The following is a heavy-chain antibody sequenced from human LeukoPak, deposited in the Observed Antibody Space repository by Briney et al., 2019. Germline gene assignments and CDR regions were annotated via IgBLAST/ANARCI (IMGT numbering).Heavy chain of an antibody. Sequence: XGXXNPSGGSTSYAQKFHGRVTMTRDTSTSTVYMELSSLRSEDTAVYYCARDYFYDSSGYYFDYWGQGTLVTVSS. D-gene: IGHD3-22*01. CDR3: ARDYFYDSSGYYFDY. V-gene: IGHV1-46*01. CDR2: XNPSGGST. J-gene: IGHJ4*02.